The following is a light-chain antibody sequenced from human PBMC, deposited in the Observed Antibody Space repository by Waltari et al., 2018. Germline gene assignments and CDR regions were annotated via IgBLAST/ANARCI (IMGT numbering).Light chain of an antibody. CDR2: KVV. Sequence: DIVMIHTPLSLPATPGEPASIPCRASQSLLNRNGNTYLHWYLQKAGQSPRLLIYKVVNRGSGVPDRFSGSGSGTDFTLKISRVEPEDVGVYYCMQSTKDPWTFGQGTKVEIK. CDR3: MQSTKDPWT. J-gene: IGKJ1*01. V-gene: IGKV2D-29*02. CDR1: QSLLNRNGNTY.